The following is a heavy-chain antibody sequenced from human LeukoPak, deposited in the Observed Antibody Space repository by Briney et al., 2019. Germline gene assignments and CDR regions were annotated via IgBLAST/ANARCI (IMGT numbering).Heavy chain of an antibody. CDR1: GFTFSSYT. J-gene: IGHJ5*02. Sequence: GGSLRLSCAASGFTFSSYTMNWVRQAPGKGLEWVSSITSGGVNTYYATSVKGRFTISRDNAKNSLFLQMNSLRAEDTAIYYCARVKNASSCNNISHPWGKGPLSTVS. V-gene: IGHV3-21*01. D-gene: IGHD2/OR15-2a*01. CDR3: ARVKNASSCNNISHP. CDR2: ITSGGVNT.